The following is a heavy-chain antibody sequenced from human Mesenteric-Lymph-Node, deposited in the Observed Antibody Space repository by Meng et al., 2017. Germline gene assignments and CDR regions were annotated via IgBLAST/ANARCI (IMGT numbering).Heavy chain of an antibody. J-gene: IGHJ4*02. CDR1: GFTFDDYA. CDR3: ARVVGYYDSSGRSDY. CDR2: ISWNSGSI. D-gene: IGHD3-22*01. Sequence: SLKISCAASGFTFDDYAMHWVRQAPGKGLEWVSGISWNSGSIGYADSVKGRFTISRDNARNSLYLQMDSLRVEDTALYYCARVVGYYDSSGRSDYWGQGTLVTVSS. V-gene: IGHV3-9*01.